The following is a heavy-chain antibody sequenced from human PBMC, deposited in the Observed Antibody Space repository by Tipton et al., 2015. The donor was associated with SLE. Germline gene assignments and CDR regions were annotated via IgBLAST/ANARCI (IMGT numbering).Heavy chain of an antibody. CDR1: GYNFNTYW. V-gene: IGHV5-51*03. CDR3: ARKSGSSWPDAFDI. D-gene: IGHD6-13*01. Sequence: QLVQSGAEVNKPGESLKTSCKASGYNFNTYWIGWVRQMPGKGLEWMAIIYPGDSETKYSPSFQGQITISADKSIRTAYLQWNSLKASDTAMYYCARKSGSSWPDAFDIWGQGTMVTVSS. J-gene: IGHJ3*02. CDR2: IYPGDSET.